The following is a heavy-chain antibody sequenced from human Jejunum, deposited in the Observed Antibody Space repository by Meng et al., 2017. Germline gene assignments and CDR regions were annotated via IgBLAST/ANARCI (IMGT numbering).Heavy chain of an antibody. CDR3: ARPLGYNGVNLGFFQH. CDR1: GASIGGYF. V-gene: IGHV4-34*01. CDR2: VNRKGTT. D-gene: IGHD5-12*01. Sequence: QVQLQQWGAGQLKPSETLSLTCAVYGASIGGYFWSWIRQTPGKEPEWIGEVNRKGTTNYNPSLEGRVSISVDTSKNQFSLTLNSVTAADMAVYYCARPLGYNGVNLGFFQHWGQGTLVTVSS. J-gene: IGHJ1*01.